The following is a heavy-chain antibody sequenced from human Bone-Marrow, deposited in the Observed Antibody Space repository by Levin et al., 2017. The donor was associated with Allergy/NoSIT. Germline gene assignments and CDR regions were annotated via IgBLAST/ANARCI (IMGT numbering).Heavy chain of an antibody. D-gene: IGHD2-8*01. Sequence: GSLRLSCTVSGGSISNAIYHWGWVRQPPGKGLEWIGSIYYNGNTYYKPSLKSRVTISVDTSKNYFSLKMSSVTAADTAVYYCARETNSALHYWGQGTLVTVSS. V-gene: IGHV4-39*02. CDR1: GGSISNAIYH. J-gene: IGHJ4*02. CDR2: IYYNGNT. CDR3: ARETNSALHY.